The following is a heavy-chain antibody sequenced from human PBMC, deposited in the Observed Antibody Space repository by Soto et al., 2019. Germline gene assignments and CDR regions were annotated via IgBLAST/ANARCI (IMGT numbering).Heavy chain of an antibody. D-gene: IGHD5-12*01. CDR1: GFSLSTNGMG. CDR2: IYWDDDK. CDR3: ARLTRGGSDLDRLWEKFDY. Sequence: QITVKESGLTLVKPTETLTLTCTFSGFSLSTNGMGVGWIRQPPGKALEWLAIIYWDDDKRYSPSLRSRLTIIKDTSKNPVDLTMTNMEPVDTATYYCARLTRGGSDLDRLWEKFDYWGQGTLVTVSS. J-gene: IGHJ4*02. V-gene: IGHV2-5*02.